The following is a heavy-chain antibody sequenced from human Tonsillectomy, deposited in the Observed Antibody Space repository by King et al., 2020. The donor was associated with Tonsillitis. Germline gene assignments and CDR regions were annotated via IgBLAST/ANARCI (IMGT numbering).Heavy chain of an antibody. D-gene: IGHD3-22*01. V-gene: IGHV1-2*02. CDR3: ARTYYYDGSGYYPEDAFDL. CDR2: ISPNSGGT. Sequence: VQLVESGAEVKKPGASVKVSCKASGYTFNGYYMHWVRQAPGQGLDWMGWISPNSGGTNYAQKFQGRVTLTRDTSISTAYMELSRLRSDDSAIYYCARTYYYDGSGYYPEDAFDLWGQGTMVTVSS. J-gene: IGHJ3*01. CDR1: GYTFNGYY.